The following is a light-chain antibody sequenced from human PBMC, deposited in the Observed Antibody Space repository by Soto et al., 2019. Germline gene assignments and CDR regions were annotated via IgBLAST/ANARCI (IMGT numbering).Light chain of an antibody. CDR1: QGISSA. CDR3: QKFNNSST. CDR2: DAS. Sequence: AIQLTQSPSSLSASVGDRVTITCRASQGISSALAWYQQKPGKAPKLLIYDASSLESGVPSRFSGSGSGTDFTLTISSLQPEDFATYYCQKFNNSSTFGQGTKVEIK. V-gene: IGKV1D-13*01. J-gene: IGKJ1*01.